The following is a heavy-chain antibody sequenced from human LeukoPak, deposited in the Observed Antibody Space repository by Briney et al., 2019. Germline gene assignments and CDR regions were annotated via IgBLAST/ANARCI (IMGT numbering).Heavy chain of an antibody. CDR2: INPNSGGT. Sequence: ASVKVSCKASGYTFTGYYMHWVRQAPGQGLEWMGWINPNSGGTNYAQKFQGWVTMTRDTSISTAYMELSRLRSDDTAVYYCARVNYDILTGYYYYFDYWGQGTLVTVSS. V-gene: IGHV1-2*04. CDR3: ARVNYDILTGYYYYFDY. J-gene: IGHJ4*02. D-gene: IGHD3-9*01. CDR1: GYTFTGYY.